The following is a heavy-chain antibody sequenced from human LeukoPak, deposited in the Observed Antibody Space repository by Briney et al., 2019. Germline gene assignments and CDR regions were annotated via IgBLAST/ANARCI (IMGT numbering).Heavy chain of an antibody. Sequence: GGSLRLSCVASGLTFSSHAMTWVRQTPGKGLEWVSVISGSGASTYHADSVKGRFTISRDNSKNTLYLQMDSLRAEDTAFYYCAKLPTYYYESSGYYHFDYWGQGNMVTVSS. CDR2: ISGSGAST. V-gene: IGHV3-23*01. CDR1: GLTFSSHA. J-gene: IGHJ4*02. CDR3: AKLPTYYYESSGYYHFDY. D-gene: IGHD3-22*01.